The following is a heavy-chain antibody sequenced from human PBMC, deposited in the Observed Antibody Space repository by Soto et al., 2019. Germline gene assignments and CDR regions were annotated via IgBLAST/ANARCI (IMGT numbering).Heavy chain of an antibody. CDR3: ARDHPSNNDNSPNIGFGSLGFDP. D-gene: IGHD5-12*01. Sequence: GASVKVSCKASGYTFTSYGISWVRQAPGQGLEWMGWISAYNGNTNYAQKLQGRVTMTTDTSTSTAYMELRSLRSDDTAVYYCARDHPSNNDNSPNIGFGSLGFDPWGQGTLVTVSS. V-gene: IGHV1-18*01. J-gene: IGHJ5*02. CDR1: GYTFTSYG. CDR2: ISAYNGNT.